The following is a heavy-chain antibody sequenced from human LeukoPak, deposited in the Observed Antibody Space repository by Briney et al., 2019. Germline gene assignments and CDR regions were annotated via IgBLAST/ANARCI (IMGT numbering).Heavy chain of an antibody. J-gene: IGHJ6*03. CDR1: GGSISSYC. V-gene: IGHV4-4*07. D-gene: IGHD4/OR15-4a*01. Sequence: SETLSLTCTVSGGSISSYCWSWIRQPAGKGLEWIGRIYTSGSTNYNPSLKSRVTMSVDTSKNQFSLKLSSVTAADTAVYYCARQVDRANFDDYYYYMDVWGKGTTVTVSS. CDR2: IYTSGST. CDR3: ARQVDRANFDDYYYYMDV.